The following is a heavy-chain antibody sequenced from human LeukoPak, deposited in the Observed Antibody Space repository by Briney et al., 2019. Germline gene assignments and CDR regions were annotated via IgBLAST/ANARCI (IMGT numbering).Heavy chain of an antibody. CDR2: MNPDGSTK. CDR3: ARDSGYSAFDY. V-gene: IGHV3-7*05. Sequence: PGGSLRLSCAASGFASSGSWMAWVRQAPGKGLEWVANMNPDGSTKNYVDSVRGRFTISRDNAKNSLYLQINSLRADDTAVYFCARDSGYSAFDYWGQGTLVTVSS. CDR1: GFASSGSW. J-gene: IGHJ4*02. D-gene: IGHD5-12*01.